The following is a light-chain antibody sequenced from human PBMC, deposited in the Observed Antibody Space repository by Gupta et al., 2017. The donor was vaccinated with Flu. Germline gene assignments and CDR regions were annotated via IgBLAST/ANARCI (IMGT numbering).Light chain of an antibody. CDR3: QHGNTYSPHIT. CDR2: DTS. V-gene: IGKV1-9*01. CDR1: QGITSR. Sequence: DIQLTQSPSFLSASVGDRVIITCRASQGITSRLDWYQQKPGKAPRLLIYDTSTLQRGVTSRFSGSGSGTEVTLTISSRQAEDFATYYCQHGNTYSPHITFGGGTKVEIK. J-gene: IGKJ4*01.